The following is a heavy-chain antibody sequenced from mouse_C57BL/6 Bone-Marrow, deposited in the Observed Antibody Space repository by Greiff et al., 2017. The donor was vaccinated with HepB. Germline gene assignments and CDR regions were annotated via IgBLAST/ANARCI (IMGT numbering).Heavy chain of an antibody. V-gene: IGHV5-17*01. J-gene: IGHJ3*01. CDR1: GFTFSDYG. CDR2: ISSGSSTI. CDR3: AREDGNPFAY. D-gene: IGHD2-1*01. Sequence: DVKLVESGGGLVKPGGSLKLSCAASGFTFSDYGMHWVRQAPEKGLEWVAYISSGSSTIYYADTVKGRFTISRDNAKNTLFLQMTSLTSEDTAMYYCAREDGNPFAYWGQGTLVTVSA.